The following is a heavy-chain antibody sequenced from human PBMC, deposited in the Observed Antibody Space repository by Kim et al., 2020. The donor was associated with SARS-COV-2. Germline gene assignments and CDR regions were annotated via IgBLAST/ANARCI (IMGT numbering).Heavy chain of an antibody. D-gene: IGHD6-19*01. CDR1: GFTFSDYF. CDR3: ARGLAVAGTDYYYYYGMDV. Sequence: GGSLRLSCAASGFTFSDYFMSWIRQAPGKGLEWVSYISSSSSYTNYADSVKGRFTISRDNAKNSLYLQMNSLRAEDTAVYYCARGLAVAGTDYYYYYGMDVWGQGTTVTVSS. V-gene: IGHV3-11*06. CDR2: ISSSSSYT. J-gene: IGHJ6*02.